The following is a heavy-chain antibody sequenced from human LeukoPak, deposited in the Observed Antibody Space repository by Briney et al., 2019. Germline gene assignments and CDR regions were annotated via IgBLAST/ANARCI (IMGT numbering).Heavy chain of an antibody. V-gene: IGHV4-38-2*02. CDR3: ARVGYRGTN. Sequence: PSETLSLTCTVSGYSISSGYYWGWIRQPPGKGLEWIGSIYHSGSTYYNPSLKSRVTISVDTSKNKFSLKLSSVTAADTAVYYCARVGYRGTNWGQGTLVTVSS. CDR1: GYSISSGYY. CDR2: IYHSGST. D-gene: IGHD1-26*01. J-gene: IGHJ4*02.